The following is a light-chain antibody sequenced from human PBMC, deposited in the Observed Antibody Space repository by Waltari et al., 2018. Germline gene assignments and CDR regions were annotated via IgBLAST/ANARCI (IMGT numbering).Light chain of an antibody. J-gene: IGLJ2*01. CDR2: QGN. Sequence: SYDLPHPPSVSVPPGQPASITCPGDNLGDHCAGGYQRKPGQSPVLVPYQGNERPQGIPEQFPGSDSRNTATLTISGTQAMDEDDSSCQAWDSSVVFGGGTKLPVL. CDR3: QAWDSSVV. CDR1: NLGDHC. V-gene: IGLV3-1*01.